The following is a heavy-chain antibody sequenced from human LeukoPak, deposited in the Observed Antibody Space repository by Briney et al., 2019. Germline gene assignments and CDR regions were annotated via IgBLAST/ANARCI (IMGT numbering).Heavy chain of an antibody. V-gene: IGHV3-23*01. Sequence: HPGGSLRLSCAASGFTFSSYAMNWVRQAPGKGLEWVSAISGSGGSTYYADSVKGRFTISRDNSKNTLYLQMNSLRAEDTAVYYCAKVVASGYCSGGSCYSSLDYWGQGTLVTVSS. CDR1: GFTFSSYA. CDR2: ISGSGGST. D-gene: IGHD2-15*01. J-gene: IGHJ4*02. CDR3: AKVVASGYCSGGSCYSSLDY.